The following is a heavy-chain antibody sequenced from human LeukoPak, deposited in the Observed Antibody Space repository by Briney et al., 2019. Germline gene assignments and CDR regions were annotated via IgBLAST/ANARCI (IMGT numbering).Heavy chain of an antibody. CDR1: GYTFTNYY. CDR3: ARGWTMDGSTPPFDI. Sequence: AGSLRLSCEASGYTFTNYYMHWVRQAPGKGLEWVGLIDSDTGDTNYAQNMKGRATMTRDTSINTAYMEINSLRSDDTAVYYCARGWTMDGSTPPFDIWGQGTMVTVSS. V-gene: IGHV1-2*02. J-gene: IGHJ3*02. D-gene: IGHD4/OR15-4a*01. CDR2: IDSDTGDT.